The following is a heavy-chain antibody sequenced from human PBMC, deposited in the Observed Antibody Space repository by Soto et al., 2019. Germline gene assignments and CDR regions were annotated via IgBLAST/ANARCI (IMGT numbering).Heavy chain of an antibody. CDR2: IANKDDGGTS. D-gene: IGHD1-1*01. Sequence: EVQLVESVGDFVKPGGSLRLSCAASGFTVTYAYMMWVRHAPRKGLEWVGRIANKDDGGTSQYAAPVKGRFPISGDESENTLYLQMNSLQTEDTAVYYWASSKSTAGAFVFWGRGTLVTVSS. V-gene: IGHV3-15*07. CDR3: ASSKSTAGAFVF. CDR1: GFTVTYAY. J-gene: IGHJ5*01.